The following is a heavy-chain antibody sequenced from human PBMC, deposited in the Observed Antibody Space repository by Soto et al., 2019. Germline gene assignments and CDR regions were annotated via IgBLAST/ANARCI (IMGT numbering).Heavy chain of an antibody. Sequence: GESLKISCAATGYSFTTYYITWGRQVPGKGLEWVGDIDPNDSYTNYSPSFRGHVTISVDKSINTAYLQWGSLKASDTAMYYCARPEIPTRSNDYDYPFDLWGQGTLVTGSS. CDR2: IDPNDSYT. D-gene: IGHD3-22*01. CDR1: GYSFTTYY. V-gene: IGHV5-10-1*01. CDR3: ARPEIPTRSNDYDYPFDL. J-gene: IGHJ5*02.